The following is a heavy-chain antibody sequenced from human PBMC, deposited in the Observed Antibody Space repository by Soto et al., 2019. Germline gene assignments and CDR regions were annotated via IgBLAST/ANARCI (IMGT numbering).Heavy chain of an antibody. D-gene: IGHD3-22*01. CDR2: IYYSGST. J-gene: IGHJ4*02. V-gene: IGHV4-61*01. CDR1: GGSVSSGIYY. CDR3: ARSIEGYYYDASAYAAGLDH. Sequence: NPSETLSLTCTVSGGSVSSGIYYWSWFRHPPGNGLEWIGYIYYSGSTKYKSSLKRRVTISVDTSKNQFFLKLTSVTAADTAVYYCARSIEGYYYDASAYAAGLDHWGQGPLVTVSS.